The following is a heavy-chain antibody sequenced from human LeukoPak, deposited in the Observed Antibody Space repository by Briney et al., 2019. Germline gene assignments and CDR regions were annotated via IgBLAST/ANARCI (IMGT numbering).Heavy chain of an antibody. J-gene: IGHJ4*02. Sequence: KASETLSLTCAVSGGSISSSNWWSWVRQPPGKGLEWIGEIYHSGSTNYNPSLKSRVTISVDKSKNQFSLKLSPVTAADTAVYYCASRPGYSSSWYRGPEDYWGQGTLVTVSS. D-gene: IGHD6-13*01. CDR1: GGSISSSNW. V-gene: IGHV4-4*02. CDR2: IYHSGST. CDR3: ASRPGYSSSWYRGPEDY.